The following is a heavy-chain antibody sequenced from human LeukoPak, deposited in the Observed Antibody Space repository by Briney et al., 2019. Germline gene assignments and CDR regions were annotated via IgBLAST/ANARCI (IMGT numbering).Heavy chain of an antibody. CDR3: ARADIVRTYDYYGMGV. Sequence: GGSLRLSCAASGFTFSSYEMNWVRQAPGKGLEWVSYISSSGGTIYYADSVKGRFTISRDNAKNSLYLQMNSLRAEDTAVYYCARADIVRTYDYYGMGVWGKGTTATVSS. CDR1: GFTFSSYE. J-gene: IGHJ6*04. D-gene: IGHD2-8*01. V-gene: IGHV3-48*03. CDR2: ISSSGGTI.